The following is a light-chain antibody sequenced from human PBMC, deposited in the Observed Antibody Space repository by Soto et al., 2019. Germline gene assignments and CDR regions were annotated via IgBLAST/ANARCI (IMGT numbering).Light chain of an antibody. CDR3: HQYYSTPYT. CDR2: WAS. CDR1: QRVLYSSNKKNY. V-gene: IGKV4-1*01. J-gene: IGKJ2*01. Sequence: DIVMTQSPDSLAVSMGERATINCKSSQRVLYSSNKKNYLAWYQLKPGQPPKLLIYWASTRESGVPARFSGRGSGTAFTLSISSLQSEDVAVYYCHQYYSTPYTFGQGTELEIK.